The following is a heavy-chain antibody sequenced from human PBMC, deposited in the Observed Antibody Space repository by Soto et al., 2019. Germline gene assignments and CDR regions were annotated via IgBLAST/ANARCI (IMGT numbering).Heavy chain of an antibody. CDR1: GFTFDDYA. CDR3: AASRGFDSSGYSGYYYGMDV. CDR2: ITWNSDEI. J-gene: IGHJ6*02. Sequence: EVQLVESGGGLVQTGRSLRLSCAASGFTFDDYAMHWVRQRPGRGLEWVSGITWNSDEIGYPDSVKGRFSISRDNAKKYLYLQMNSLRPDDTDLYYCAASRGFDSSGYSGYYYGMDVWGQGTTVTVSS. V-gene: IGHV3-9*01. D-gene: IGHD3-22*01.